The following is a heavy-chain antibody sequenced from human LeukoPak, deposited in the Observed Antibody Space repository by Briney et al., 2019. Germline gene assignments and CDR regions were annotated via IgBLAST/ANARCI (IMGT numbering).Heavy chain of an antibody. CDR1: GYTFTSYG. D-gene: IGHD3-22*01. V-gene: IGHV1-18*01. CDR2: ISAYTGNT. CDR3: AREGSTPDYYDSSFPYFDY. Sequence: ASVKVSCKTSGYTFTSYGISWVRQAPGQGLEWMGWISAYTGNTNYAQKFQGRVTITADESTSTAYMELSSLRSEDTAVYYCAREGSTPDYYDSSFPYFDYWGQGTLVTVSS. J-gene: IGHJ4*02.